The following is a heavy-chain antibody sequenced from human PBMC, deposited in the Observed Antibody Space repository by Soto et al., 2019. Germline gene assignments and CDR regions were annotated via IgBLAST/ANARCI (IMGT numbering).Heavy chain of an antibody. CDR2: INHSGST. V-gene: IGHV4-34*01. D-gene: IGHD3-9*01. Sequence: QVQLQQWGAGLLKPSETLSLTCAVYGGSFSGYYWSWIRQPPGKGLEWIGEINHSGSTNYNPSLKSRVTISVDTSKNQFSLKLNSVTAADTAVYYCARVPLYDIVRAFDIWGQGTMVIVSS. J-gene: IGHJ3*02. CDR3: ARVPLYDIVRAFDI. CDR1: GGSFSGYY.